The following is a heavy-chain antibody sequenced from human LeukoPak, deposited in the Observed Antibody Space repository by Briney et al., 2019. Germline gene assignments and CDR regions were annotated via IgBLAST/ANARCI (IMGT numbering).Heavy chain of an antibody. D-gene: IGHD6-6*01. Sequence: PGGSLRLSCAASGFTFSSYGMHWVRQAPGKGLEWVAFIRYDGSNKYYADSVKGRFTISRDNSKNTLYLQTNSLRAEDTAVYYCAKLWYSSSSVAFDIWGQGTMVTVSS. CDR2: IRYDGSNK. J-gene: IGHJ3*02. CDR3: AKLWYSSSSVAFDI. V-gene: IGHV3-30*02. CDR1: GFTFSSYG.